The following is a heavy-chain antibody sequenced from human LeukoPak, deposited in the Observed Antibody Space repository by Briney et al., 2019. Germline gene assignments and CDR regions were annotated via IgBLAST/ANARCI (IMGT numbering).Heavy chain of an antibody. CDR1: GFTFSSYG. D-gene: IGHD3-22*01. V-gene: IGHV3-30*02. J-gene: IGHJ4*02. Sequence: GGSLRLFCAASGFTFSSYGMHWVRQAPGKGLEWVEFIRYDGSNKYYADSVKGRFTIYRDNSKNTMYLKMNSLRAEDTAVYYCAKVDYYDSSGQYYFDYWGQGTLVTVSS. CDR2: IRYDGSNK. CDR3: AKVDYYDSSGQYYFDY.